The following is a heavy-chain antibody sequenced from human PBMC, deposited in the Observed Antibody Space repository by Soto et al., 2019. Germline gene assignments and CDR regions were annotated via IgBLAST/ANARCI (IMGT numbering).Heavy chain of an antibody. V-gene: IGHV1-69*10. D-gene: IGHD3-10*01. Sequence: ASVKVSCKASGDKDTNYVISWVRQAPGQGLEWMGGTIPALGKTHYIEKFQDRVTITADDATRTVYMEVRDLTSEDTAIYYCARGPFRPSAMDVWGQATTVTVSS. CDR3: ARGPFRPSAMDV. CDR1: GDKDTNYV. J-gene: IGHJ6*02. CDR2: TIPALGKT.